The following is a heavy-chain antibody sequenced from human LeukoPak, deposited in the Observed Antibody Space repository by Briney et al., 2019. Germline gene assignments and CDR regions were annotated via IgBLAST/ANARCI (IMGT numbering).Heavy chain of an antibody. V-gene: IGHV1-46*01. CDR3: ARGYCSGNSCYYFDY. D-gene: IGHD2-15*01. CDR1: GYTFTSYY. CDR2: INPSGGST. J-gene: IGHJ4*02. Sequence: ASVKVSCKASGYTFTSYYMHWVRQAPGQGLKWMGIINPSGGSTSYAQKFQGRVTMTRDTSTSTVYMELSSLRSEDTAVYFCARGYCSGNSCYYFDYWGQGTLVTVSS.